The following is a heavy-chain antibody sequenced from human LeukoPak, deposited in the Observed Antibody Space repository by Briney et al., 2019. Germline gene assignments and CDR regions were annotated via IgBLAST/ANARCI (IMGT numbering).Heavy chain of an antibody. CDR2: MNPNSGNT. CDR3: ARGLGMVRGVILAY. V-gene: IGHV1-8*01. Sequence: SVKVSCKASGYTFTSYDINWVRQATGQGLEWMGWMNPNSGNTGYAQKFQGRVTMTRNTSISTAYMELSSLRSEDTAVYYCARGLGMVRGVILAYWGQGTLVTVSS. CDR1: GYTFTSYD. D-gene: IGHD3-10*01. J-gene: IGHJ4*02.